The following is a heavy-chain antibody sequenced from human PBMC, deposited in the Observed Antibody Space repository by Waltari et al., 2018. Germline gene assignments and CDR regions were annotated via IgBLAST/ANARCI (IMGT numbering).Heavy chain of an antibody. CDR2: INHSGST. CDR3: VYLEPRRWY. J-gene: IGHJ4*02. V-gene: IGHV4-34*01. CDR1: GGSFSGYY. D-gene: IGHD1-1*01. Sequence: QVQLQQWGAGLLKPSETLSLTCAVYGGSFSGYYWSWIRQPPGEGLEWIGEINHSGSTNDNPSLKSRVTISVDTSKNQFSLKLSSVTAADTAVYYCVYLEPRRWYWGQGTLVTVSS.